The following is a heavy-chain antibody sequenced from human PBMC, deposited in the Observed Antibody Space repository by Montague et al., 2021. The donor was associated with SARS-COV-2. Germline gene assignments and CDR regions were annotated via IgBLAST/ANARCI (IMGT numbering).Heavy chain of an antibody. CDR2: IAYDGIDK. D-gene: IGHD4/OR15-4a*01. V-gene: IGHV3-30*04. J-gene: IGHJ3*01. CDR1: GFIFSNFA. Sequence: LRLSCAASGFIFSNFAFHWVRQAPGKGLEWVAIIAYDGIDKFYADSVKGRFTISRDNPKNTLYLRLNSLTPEDTAVYYCARDRVPPDYGGAFDLWGRGTLVTVSS. CDR3: ARDRVPPDYGGAFDL.